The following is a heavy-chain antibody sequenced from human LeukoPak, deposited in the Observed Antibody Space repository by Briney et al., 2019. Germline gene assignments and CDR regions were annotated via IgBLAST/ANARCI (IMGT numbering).Heavy chain of an antibody. V-gene: IGHV3-30*18. Sequence: GGSLRLSCAASGFTFSSYGMHWVRQAPGKGLEWVAVISYDGSNKYYADSVKGRFTISRDDSKNTLCLQMNSLRAEDTAVYYCANSYPTFTYFDYWGQGTLVTVSS. CDR2: ISYDGSNK. CDR3: ANSYPTFTYFDY. J-gene: IGHJ4*02. CDR1: GFTFSSYG.